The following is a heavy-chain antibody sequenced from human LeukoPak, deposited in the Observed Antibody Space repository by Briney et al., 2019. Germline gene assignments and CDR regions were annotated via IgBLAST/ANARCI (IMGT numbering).Heavy chain of an antibody. J-gene: IGHJ6*02. V-gene: IGHV3-48*01. CDR2: ISSSSSTI. CDR1: GFTFSSYS. CDR3: AGSSGSEYCYYGMDV. D-gene: IGHD1-26*01. Sequence: GGSLRLSCAASGFTFSSYSMNWVRQAPGKGLEWVSYISSSSSTIYYADSVKGRFTISRDNAKNSLYLQMNSLRAEDTAVYYCAGSSGSEYCYYGMDVWGQGTTVTVSS.